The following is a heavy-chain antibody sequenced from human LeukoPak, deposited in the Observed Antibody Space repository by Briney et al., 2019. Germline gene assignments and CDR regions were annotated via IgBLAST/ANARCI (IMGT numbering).Heavy chain of an antibody. CDR1: GFTVSSTH. CDR3: ARDSNYDY. CDR2: IYSGGST. J-gene: IGHJ4*02. Sequence: GGSLRLSCAASGFTVSSTHMSWVRQAPGKGLEWVSVIYSGGSTYYADSVKGRFTISRDNSKNTLYLQMNSLRAEDTAVYYCARDSNYDYWGQGTLVTVPS. D-gene: IGHD6-13*01. V-gene: IGHV3-66*02.